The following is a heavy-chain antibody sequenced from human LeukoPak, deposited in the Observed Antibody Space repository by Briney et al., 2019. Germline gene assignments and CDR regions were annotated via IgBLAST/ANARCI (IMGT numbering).Heavy chain of an antibody. CDR2: IWYDGSNK. Sequence: PGGSLRLSCAASGFTVSSNYMSWVRQAPGKGLEWVAVIWYDGSNKYYADSVKGRFTISRDNSKNTLYLQMNSLRAEDTAVYYCARVVAAAGIDYWGQGTLVTVSS. V-gene: IGHV3-33*08. D-gene: IGHD6-13*01. J-gene: IGHJ4*02. CDR3: ARVVAAAGIDY. CDR1: GFTVSSNY.